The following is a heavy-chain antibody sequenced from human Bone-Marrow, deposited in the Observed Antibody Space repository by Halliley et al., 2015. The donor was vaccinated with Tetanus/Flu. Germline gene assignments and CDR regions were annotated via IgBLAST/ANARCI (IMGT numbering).Heavy chain of an antibody. CDR2: IDWENDK. J-gene: IGHJ3*02. Sequence: LARIDWENDKYYSISLKTRLTISKDTSKNQVVLSLANVAPVDTATYYCARTRVAPMVFEDALDIWGQGPMVTVSS. V-gene: IGHV2-70*11. D-gene: IGHD2-8*01. CDR3: ARTRVAPMVFEDALDI.